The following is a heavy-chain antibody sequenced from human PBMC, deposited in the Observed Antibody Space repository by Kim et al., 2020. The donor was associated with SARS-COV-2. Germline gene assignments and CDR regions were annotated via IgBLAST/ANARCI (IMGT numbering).Heavy chain of an antibody. CDR3: ARDRNCDYSRWFDP. CDR1: GGSISSYY. J-gene: IGHJ5*02. V-gene: IGHV4-59*13. D-gene: IGHD4-4*01. Sequence: SETLSLTCTVSGGSISSYYWSWIRQPPGKGLEWIGYIYYSGSTNYNPSLKSRVTISVDTSKNQFSLKLSSVTAADTAVYYCARDRNCDYSRWFDPWGQGTLVTVSS. CDR2: IYYSGST.